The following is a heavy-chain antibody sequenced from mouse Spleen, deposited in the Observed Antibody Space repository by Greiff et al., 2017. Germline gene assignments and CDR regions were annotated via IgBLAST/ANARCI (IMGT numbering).Heavy chain of an antibody. D-gene: IGHD4-1*01. Sequence: VQLQQSGAELVKPGASVKLSCTASGFNIKDTYMHWVKQRPEQGLEWIGRIDPANGNTKYDPKFQGKATITADTSSNTAYLQLSSLTSEDSAVYFCARTGTFDYWGQGTTLTVSS. J-gene: IGHJ2*01. CDR2: IDPANGNT. CDR3: ARTGTFDY. CDR1: GFNIKDTY. V-gene: IGHV14-3*02.